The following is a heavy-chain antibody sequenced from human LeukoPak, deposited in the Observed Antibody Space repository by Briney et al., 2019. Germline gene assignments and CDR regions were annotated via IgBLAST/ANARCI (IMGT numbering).Heavy chain of an antibody. D-gene: IGHD3-10*01. CDR2: INPSGGTT. CDR3: AREPLRCSYDKCFVKFYFDY. CDR1: GYTFRSHY. Sequence: ASVKVSCKASGYTFRSHYLHWVRQAPGQGLEWMGMINPSGGTTTYARKFQGRVTMTRDTSTSTVYMELDSLTSEDTAVFYCAREPLRCSYDKCFVKFYFDYWGQRTLVTVSS. V-gene: IGHV1-46*01. J-gene: IGHJ4*02.